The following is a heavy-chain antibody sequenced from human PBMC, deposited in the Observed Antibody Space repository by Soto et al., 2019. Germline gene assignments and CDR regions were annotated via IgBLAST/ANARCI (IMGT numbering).Heavy chain of an antibody. CDR2: IYYSGST. D-gene: IGHD2-21*01. Sequence: SVTMSVTCTVAGGSISSYCWSWIRQPPGKGLEWIGYIYYSGSTNYNPSLKSRVTISVDTSKNQFSLKLSSVTAADTAVYYCARVGDSYDYFDYWGQGTLVTVSS. CDR1: GGSISSYC. J-gene: IGHJ4*02. CDR3: ARVGDSYDYFDY. V-gene: IGHV4-59*01.